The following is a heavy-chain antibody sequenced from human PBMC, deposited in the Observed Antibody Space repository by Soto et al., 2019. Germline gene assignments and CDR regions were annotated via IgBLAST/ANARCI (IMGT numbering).Heavy chain of an antibody. CDR1: GYNFNTFD. Sequence: GASVKVSCKASGYNFNTFDIYWVRQATGHGLEWMGWMNPNSGNTGYAQELRGRVTMTRNTSNTTAYMELTSLTSDDTAIYYCASHPPRGDYNKYATTYWGQGTLVTVSS. D-gene: IGHD4-4*01. V-gene: IGHV1-8*02. CDR3: ASHPPRGDYNKYATTY. J-gene: IGHJ4*02. CDR2: MNPNSGNT.